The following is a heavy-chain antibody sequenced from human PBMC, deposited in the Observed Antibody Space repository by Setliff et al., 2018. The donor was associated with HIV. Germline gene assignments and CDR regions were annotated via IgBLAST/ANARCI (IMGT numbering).Heavy chain of an antibody. D-gene: IGHD3-10*01. CDR3: TGPRGDEAFDI. CDR1: GGTSSTHA. J-gene: IGHJ3*02. Sequence: SVKVSCKASGGTSSTHAINWVRQAPGQGLEWMGQTISILDITSYAQKLQGRVPITADESTSTFYMELSDLTSADTAVYYCTGPRGDEAFDIWGQGTKVTVSS. V-gene: IGHV1-69*10. CDR2: TISILDIT.